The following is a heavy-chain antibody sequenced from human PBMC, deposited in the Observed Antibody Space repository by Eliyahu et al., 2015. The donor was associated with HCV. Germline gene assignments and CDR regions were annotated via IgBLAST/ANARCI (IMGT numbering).Heavy chain of an antibody. D-gene: IGHD2-21*02. CDR3: ARDRPYGVTPQYFFDL. J-gene: IGHJ4*02. CDR2: IVPRFGRI. Sequence: QVQLVQSGAEVKKPGSSVKVXCRASGDTFSNYGLNWVRPAPGQGLEWVGGIVPRFGRINHAQKFQGRVTITADGSTSTVYLELRSLISEDSAVYYCARDRPYGVTPQYFFDLWGQGTLVSVSS. V-gene: IGHV1-69*01. CDR1: GDTFSNYG.